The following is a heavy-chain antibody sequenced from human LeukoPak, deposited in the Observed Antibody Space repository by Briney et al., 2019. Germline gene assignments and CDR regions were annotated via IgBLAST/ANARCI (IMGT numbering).Heavy chain of an antibody. J-gene: IGHJ4*02. CDR2: IKEDGGDK. V-gene: IGHV3-7*05. Sequence: QPGGSLRLSCAASGFTFSSYWMSWVRQAPGTGLEWVANIKEDGGDKYYVDSVKGRFTISRDNAKNSLYLQMNSLRAEDTAVYYCARDTGYNTFDYWGQGTLVTVSS. CDR1: GFTFSSYW. CDR3: ARDTGYNTFDY. D-gene: IGHD5-24*01.